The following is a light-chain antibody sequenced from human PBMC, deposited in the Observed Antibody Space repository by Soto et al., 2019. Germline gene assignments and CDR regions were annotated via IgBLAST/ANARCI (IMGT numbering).Light chain of an antibody. Sequence: AIQLTQSPSSLYASVGDRVTITCRASQAIRTALGWYQQKPGKVPKLLIYAASILQSGVPSRFSGSGSGTDFTLTISSLQPEDFAVYYCQQYGRSPFTFGPGTKVDIK. J-gene: IGKJ3*01. CDR3: QQYGRSPFT. CDR2: AAS. V-gene: IGKV1-6*01. CDR1: QAIRTA.